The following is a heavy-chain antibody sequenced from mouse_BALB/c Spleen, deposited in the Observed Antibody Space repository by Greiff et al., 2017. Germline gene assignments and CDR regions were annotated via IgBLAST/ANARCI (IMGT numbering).Heavy chain of an antibody. CDR2: IDPYNGGT. V-gene: IGHV1S135*01. CDR1: GYAFTSYN. D-gene: IGHD1-1*01. CDR3: AVYYGSSYGAMDY. J-gene: IGHJ4*01. Sequence: LVESGPELVKPGASVKVSCKASGYAFTSYNMYWVKQSHGKSLEWIGYIDPYNGGTSYNQKFKGKATLTVDKSSSTAYMHLNSLTSEDSAVYYCAVYYGSSYGAMDYWGQGTSVTVSS.